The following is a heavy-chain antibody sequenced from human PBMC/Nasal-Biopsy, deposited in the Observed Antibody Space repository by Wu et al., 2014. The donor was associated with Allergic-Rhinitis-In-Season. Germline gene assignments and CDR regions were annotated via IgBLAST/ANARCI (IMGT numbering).Heavy chain of an antibody. V-gene: IGHV3-30*03. D-gene: IGHD2-8*01. CDR1: GFTFSTYG. J-gene: IGHJ4*02. CDR3: ARGPHLRSAMLDY. CDR2: ISFDGSDK. Sequence: LRLSCAASGFTFSTYGMHWVRQAPGKGLEWVAVISFDGSDKYYADSVKGRFTISRDNSNNTVSLQMNGLRGDDTAVYFCARGPHLRSAMLDYWGQGTLVTVSS.